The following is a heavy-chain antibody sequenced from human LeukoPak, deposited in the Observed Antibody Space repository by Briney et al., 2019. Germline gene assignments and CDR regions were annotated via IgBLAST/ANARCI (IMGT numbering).Heavy chain of an antibody. CDR2: INHRGST. Sequence: SETLSLTCAVYGGSFNSYYWSWIRQPPGKGLEWIGEINHRGSTNYNPSLKSRVSMSVDTSKNQFSLRLSSVTAADTAMYYCARVALLWFGELLPTPNWLDPWGQGTLVTVSS. V-gene: IGHV4-34*01. D-gene: IGHD3-10*01. CDR1: GGSFNSYY. CDR3: ARVALLWFGELLPTPNWLDP. J-gene: IGHJ5*02.